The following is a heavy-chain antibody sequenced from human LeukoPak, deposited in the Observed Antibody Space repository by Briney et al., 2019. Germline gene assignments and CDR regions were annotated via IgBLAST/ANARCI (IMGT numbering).Heavy chain of an antibody. CDR3: ATRRGYSNSGILDY. Sequence: SVKVSCKASGGTFSSYTISWVRQAPGQGLEWMGRIIPILGIANYAQKFQGRVTITADKSTSTAYMELSSLRSEDTAVYYCATRRGYSNSGILDYWGQGTLVTVSS. D-gene: IGHD4-11*01. J-gene: IGHJ4*02. CDR1: GGTFSSYT. V-gene: IGHV1-69*02. CDR2: IIPILGIA.